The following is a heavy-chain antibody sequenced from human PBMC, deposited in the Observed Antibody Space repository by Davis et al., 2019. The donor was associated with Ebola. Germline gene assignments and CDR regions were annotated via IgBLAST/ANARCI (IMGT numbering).Heavy chain of an antibody. V-gene: IGHV1-69*04. CDR1: GGTFSSYA. Sequence: SVKVSCKASGGTFSSYAISWVRQAPGQGLEWMGRIIPILGIANYAQKFQGRVTMTRDTSTSTVYMELSSLRSEDTAVYYCARDTRIAAAGYYFDYWGQGTLVTVSS. J-gene: IGHJ4*02. CDR3: ARDTRIAAAGYYFDY. D-gene: IGHD6-13*01. CDR2: IIPILGIA.